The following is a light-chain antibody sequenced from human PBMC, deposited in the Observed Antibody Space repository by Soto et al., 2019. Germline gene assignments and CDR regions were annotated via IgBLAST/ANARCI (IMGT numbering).Light chain of an antibody. V-gene: IGKV3-15*01. CDR1: RSVAGN. J-gene: IGKJ5*01. CDR2: GAS. Sequence: EIAMTQSTATLSVAQGERVALSCRASRSVAGNLAWYQQKPGQAPRLLIYGASTRATGIPVRFSGSGSGTEFALTISSLQSEDFAVYYCQQYNNWPPITFGQGTRLEIK. CDR3: QQYNNWPPIT.